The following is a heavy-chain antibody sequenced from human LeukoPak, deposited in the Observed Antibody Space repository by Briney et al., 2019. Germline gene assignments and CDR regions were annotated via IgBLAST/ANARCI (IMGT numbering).Heavy chain of an antibody. CDR3: ARGPVAVAVDY. D-gene: IGHD6-19*01. CDR1: GYTFTSYD. Sequence: ASVKVSCKASGYTFTSYDINWVRQATGQGLEWMGIINPSGGSTSYAQKFQGRVTMTRDTSTSTVYMELSSLRSEDTAVYYCARGPVAVAVDYWGQGTLVTVSS. CDR2: INPSGGST. J-gene: IGHJ4*02. V-gene: IGHV1-46*03.